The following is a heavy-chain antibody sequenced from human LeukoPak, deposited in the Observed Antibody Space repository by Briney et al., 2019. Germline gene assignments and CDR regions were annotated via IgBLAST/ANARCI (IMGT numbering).Heavy chain of an antibody. J-gene: IGHJ4*02. CDR3: APGDYDSSGHYPFDY. D-gene: IGHD3-22*01. V-gene: IGHV1-2*02. Sequence: GASVKVSCKASGYTFTGYYMHWVRQAPGQGLEWMGWINPNSGGTNYAQKFQGRVTMTRDTSISTAYMELSRLRSDDTAVYYCAPGDYDSSGHYPFDYWGQGTLVTVSS. CDR1: GYTFTGYY. CDR2: INPNSGGT.